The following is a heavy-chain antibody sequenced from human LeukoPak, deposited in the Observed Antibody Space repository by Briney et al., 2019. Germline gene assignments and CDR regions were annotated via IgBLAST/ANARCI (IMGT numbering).Heavy chain of an antibody. CDR3: ARDMKATRSYSDY. CDR2: ISYDGSNK. CDR1: GFTVSSNY. J-gene: IGHJ4*02. V-gene: IGHV3-30-3*01. D-gene: IGHD3-16*01. Sequence: GGSLRLSCAASGFTVSSNYMSWVRQAPGKGLEWVAVISYDGSNKYYADSVKGRFTISRDNSKNTLYLQMNSLRAEDTAVYYCARDMKATRSYSDYWGQGTLVTVSS.